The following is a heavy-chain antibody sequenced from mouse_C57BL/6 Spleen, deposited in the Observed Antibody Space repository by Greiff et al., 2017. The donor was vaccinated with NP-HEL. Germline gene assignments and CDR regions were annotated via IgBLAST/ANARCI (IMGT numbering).Heavy chain of an antibody. Sequence: EVKLMESGPELVKPGASVKIPCKASGYTFTDYNMDWVKQSHGKSLEWIGDINPNNGGTIYNQKFKGKATLTVDKSSSTAYMELRSLTSEDTAVYYCARSDYGGFAYWGQGTLVTVSA. V-gene: IGHV1-18*01. CDR2: INPNNGGT. CDR1: GYTFTDYN. D-gene: IGHD1-1*01. J-gene: IGHJ3*01. CDR3: ARSDYGGFAY.